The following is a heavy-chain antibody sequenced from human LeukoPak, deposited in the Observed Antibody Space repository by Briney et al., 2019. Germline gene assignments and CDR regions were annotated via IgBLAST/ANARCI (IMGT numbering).Heavy chain of an antibody. CDR2: IYSGGST. V-gene: IGHV3-53*01. D-gene: IGHD3-22*01. CDR3: ARAPYYYDSSGYFLHPYYFDY. CDR1: GFTVSSNY. J-gene: IGHJ4*02. Sequence: PGGSLRLSCAASGFTVSSNYMSWVRQAPGKGLEWVSVIYSGGSTYYADSVKGRFTISRDNSKNTLYLQMNSLRAEDTAVYYCARAPYYYDSSGYFLHPYYFDYWSQGTLVTVSS.